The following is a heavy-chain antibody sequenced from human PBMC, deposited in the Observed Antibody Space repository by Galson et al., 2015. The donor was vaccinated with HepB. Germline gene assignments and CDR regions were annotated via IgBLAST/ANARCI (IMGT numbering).Heavy chain of an antibody. CDR1: GFTFSSYS. CDR2: ISSSSSTI. V-gene: IGHV3-48*02. J-gene: IGHJ4*02. D-gene: IGHD1-26*01. Sequence: SLRLSCAASGFTFSSYSMNWVRQAPGKGLEWVSYISSSSSTIYYADSVKGRFTISRDNAKNSLYLQMNSLRDEDTAVYYCARDHTGSYPSYFDYWGQGTLVTVSS. CDR3: ARDHTGSYPSYFDY.